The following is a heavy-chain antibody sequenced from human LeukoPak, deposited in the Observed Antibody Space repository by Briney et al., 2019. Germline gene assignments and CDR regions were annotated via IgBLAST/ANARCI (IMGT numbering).Heavy chain of an antibody. V-gene: IGHV1-46*01. J-gene: IGHJ3*02. CDR1: GYTFTSYY. CDR3: ARDLSLGGATSHAFDI. D-gene: IGHD1-26*01. Sequence: ASVKVSCKASGYTFTSYYMHWVRQAPGQGLEWMGIINPSGGSTSYAQKFQGRVTMTRDMSTSTVYMELSSLRSEDTAVYYCARDLSLGGATSHAFDIWGQGTMVTVSS. CDR2: INPSGGST.